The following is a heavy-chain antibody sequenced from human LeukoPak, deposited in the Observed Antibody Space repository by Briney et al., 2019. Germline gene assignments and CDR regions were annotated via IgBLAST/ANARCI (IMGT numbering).Heavy chain of an antibody. D-gene: IGHD6-13*01. CDR1: GGSISSGSYF. Sequence: SETLSLTCTVSGGSISSGSYFWTWIRQPAGKGLEWIGRINTSGSTNYNSSLKSRVTISVDTSKNQFSLKLSSVTAADTAVFYCAREGYTSSWYSGYYYFDYWGQGTLVTVSS. CDR2: INTSGST. J-gene: IGHJ4*02. V-gene: IGHV4-61*02. CDR3: AREGYTSSWYSGYYYFDY.